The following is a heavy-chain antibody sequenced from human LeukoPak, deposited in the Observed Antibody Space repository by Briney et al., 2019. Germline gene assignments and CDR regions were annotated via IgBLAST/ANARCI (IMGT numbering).Heavy chain of an antibody. V-gene: IGHV3-64D*06. CDR2: ISSNGGST. J-gene: IGHJ4*02. CDR1: GFTFSGFA. Sequence: GGSLRLSCSASGFTFSGFAMHWVRQAPGKGLEYVSGISSNGGSTYYADSVKGRFTISRDNSKSTLYLQMSSLRAEDTAVYYCVTDSHFAMACSGGSCSFDYWGQGTLVTVPS. CDR3: VTDSHFAMACSGGSCSFDY. D-gene: IGHD2-15*01.